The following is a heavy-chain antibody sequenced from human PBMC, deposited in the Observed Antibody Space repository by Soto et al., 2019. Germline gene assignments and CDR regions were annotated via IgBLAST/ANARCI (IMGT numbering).Heavy chain of an antibody. V-gene: IGHV1-69*13. CDR2: IIPIFGTA. D-gene: IGHD3-3*01. Sequence: ASVKVSCKASGGTFSSYAISWVRQAPGQGLEWMGGIIPIFGTANYAQKFQGRVTITADESTSTAYMELSSLRSEGTAVYYCARLEPSARVTAYYFDYWGQGTLVTVSS. CDR1: GGTFSSYA. CDR3: ARLEPSARVTAYYFDY. J-gene: IGHJ4*02.